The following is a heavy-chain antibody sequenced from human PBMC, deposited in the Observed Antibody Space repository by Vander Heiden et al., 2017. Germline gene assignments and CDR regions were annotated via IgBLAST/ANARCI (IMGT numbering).Heavy chain of an antibody. CDR1: GFTFSSYW. V-gene: IGHV3-7*01. CDR3: ARAPRYSSGWYGDY. Sequence: EVQLVESGGGLVQPGGSLRLSCAASGFTFSSYWMSWVRQAPGKGLEWVANIKQDGSEKYYVDSVKGRFTISRDNAKNSLYLQMNSLRAEDTAVYYCARAPRYSSGWYGDYWGQGTLVTVSS. D-gene: IGHD6-19*01. CDR2: IKQDGSEK. J-gene: IGHJ4*02.